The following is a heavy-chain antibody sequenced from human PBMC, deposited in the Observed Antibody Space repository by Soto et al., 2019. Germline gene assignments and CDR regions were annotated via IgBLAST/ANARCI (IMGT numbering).Heavy chain of an antibody. CDR2: IYYSGST. D-gene: IGHD1-26*01. J-gene: IGHJ3*02. CDR3: ARSLSRWENAFDI. CDR1: GASISSSSYY. V-gene: IGHV4-39*01. Sequence: QLQLQESGPGLVKPSETLSLTYTVSGASISSSSYYWGWIRQPPGKGLEWSGSIYYSGSTYYNPSLSSRTTISVDTSKNQFSLKLSSVTAADTAVYYCARSLSRWENAFDIWGQGTMVTVSS.